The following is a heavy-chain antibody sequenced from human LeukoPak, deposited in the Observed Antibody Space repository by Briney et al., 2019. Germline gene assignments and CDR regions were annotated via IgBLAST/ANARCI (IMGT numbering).Heavy chain of an antibody. CDR2: ITPIFGTA. V-gene: IGHV1-69*13. Sequence: SVKVSCKASGGTFSSYAISWVRQAPGQGLEWMGGITPIFGTANYAQKFQGRVTITADESTSTAYMELSSLRSEDTAVYYCARRILGYCSSTSCWTAVDYWGQGTLVTVSS. CDR1: GGTFSSYA. J-gene: IGHJ4*02. CDR3: ARRILGYCSSTSCWTAVDY. D-gene: IGHD2-2*01.